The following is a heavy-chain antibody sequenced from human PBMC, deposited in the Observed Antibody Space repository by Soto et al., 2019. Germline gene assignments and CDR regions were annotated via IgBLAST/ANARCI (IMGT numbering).Heavy chain of an antibody. D-gene: IGHD2-15*01. Sequence: GESLKISCTVSGYRFTRYWIGWVRQMHGKGLEWMGIIYPGDSDTRYSPSFQGQVTISADKSISTAYLQWSSLKASDTAMYYCARHVTPVVVVAARYYYGMDVWGQGTTVTVSS. J-gene: IGHJ6*02. CDR1: GYRFTRYW. V-gene: IGHV5-51*01. CDR2: IYPGDSDT. CDR3: ARHVTPVVVVAARYYYGMDV.